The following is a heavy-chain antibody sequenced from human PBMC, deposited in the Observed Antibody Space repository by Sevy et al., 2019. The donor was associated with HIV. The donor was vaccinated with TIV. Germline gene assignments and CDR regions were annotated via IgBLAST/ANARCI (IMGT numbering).Heavy chain of an antibody. D-gene: IGHD3-16*01. CDR2: ISSSGSTI. CDR1: GFTFSDYY. Sequence: GGSLRLSCAASGFTFSDYYMSWIRQAPGKGLEWVSYISSSGSTIYYADSVKGRFTISRDNAKNSLYLQMNSLSAEDTAVYYCASYDYARAFDIWGQGTMVTVSS. CDR3: ASYDYARAFDI. J-gene: IGHJ3*02. V-gene: IGHV3-11*01.